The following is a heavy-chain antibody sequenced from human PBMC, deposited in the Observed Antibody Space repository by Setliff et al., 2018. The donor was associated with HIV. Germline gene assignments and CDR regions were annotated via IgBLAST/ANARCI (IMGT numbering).Heavy chain of an antibody. CDR2: AYHSGRT. CDR1: GYSITSGYS. J-gene: IGHJ4*02. CDR3: ARERLSRLGFDY. V-gene: IGHV4-38-2*02. Sequence: SETLSLTCAVSGYSITSGYSWGWIRQSPGKGLEWIGNAYHSGRTYYNPSLKSRVAMSIDTSKNQFSLRLNSVTAADTAMYYCARERLSRLGFDYWGQGTLVTVSS. D-gene: IGHD1-1*01.